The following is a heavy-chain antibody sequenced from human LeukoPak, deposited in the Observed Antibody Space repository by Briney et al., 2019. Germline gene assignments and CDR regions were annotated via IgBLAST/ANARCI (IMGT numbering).Heavy chain of an antibody. CDR2: ISGSGYST. CDR3: AKATYSSGWNLYFDF. CDR1: GFTFSSHA. Sequence: GGSLRLSCAASGFTFSSHAMSWVRQAPGKGLGWVASISGSGYSTYYADSVKGRFTISTDNSKNTVFLHMNSPRAEDTAVYYCAKATYSSGWNLYFDFWGQGTQVTVSS. J-gene: IGHJ4*02. V-gene: IGHV3-23*01. D-gene: IGHD6-25*01.